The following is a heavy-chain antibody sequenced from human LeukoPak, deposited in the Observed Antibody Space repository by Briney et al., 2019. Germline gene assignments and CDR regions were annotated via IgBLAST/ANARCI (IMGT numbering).Heavy chain of an antibody. CDR2: IYHSGST. CDR1: GYSISSGYY. J-gene: IGHJ3*02. V-gene: IGHV4-38-2*02. CDR3: ASSAVARDAFDI. D-gene: IGHD6-19*01. Sequence: SDTLSLTCTVSGYSISSGYYWAWIRQPPGQGLEWIGSIYHSGSTYYNASLKSRVTISVDTSKNQFSLKLSSVTAADTAVYYCASSAVARDAFDIWGQGTMVTVSS.